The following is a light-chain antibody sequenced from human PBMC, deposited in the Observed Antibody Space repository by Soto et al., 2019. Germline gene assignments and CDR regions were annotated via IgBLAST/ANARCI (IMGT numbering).Light chain of an antibody. J-gene: IGLJ1*01. V-gene: IGLV2-23*02. CDR1: SSDVGSYKL. CDR3: CSSAGTSPLYV. CDR2: EVN. Sequence: QSVLTQPASGSESPGQSITISCTGTSSDVGSYKLVSWYQQHPDKAPKLIIFEVNRRPSAVSDRFSCSKSVNTASLTISGLQAEDEADYYCCSSAGTSPLYVFGTGTKVTVL.